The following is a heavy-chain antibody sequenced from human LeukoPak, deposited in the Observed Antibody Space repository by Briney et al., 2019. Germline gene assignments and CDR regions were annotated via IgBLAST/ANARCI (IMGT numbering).Heavy chain of an antibody. D-gene: IGHD3-3*01. CDR1: GSSISSSYF. CDR3: AREPITTFGVITTRAFDV. J-gene: IGHJ3*01. V-gene: IGHV4-38-2*02. CDR2: MYHSGIT. Sequence: SETLSLTCTVSGSSISSSYFWGWIRQPPGKGLEWIGSMYHSGITYYTSSLKSRVTISVDTSKNQFSLRLNSVTAADTAVYYCAREPITTFGVITTRAFDVWGQGTMVTVSS.